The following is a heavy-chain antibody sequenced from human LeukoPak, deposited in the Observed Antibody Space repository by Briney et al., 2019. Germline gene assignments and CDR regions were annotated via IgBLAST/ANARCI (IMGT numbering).Heavy chain of an antibody. Sequence: SETLSLTCTVSGGSISSSSYYWGWIRQPPGKGLEWIGSIYYSGSTYYNPSLKSRVTISVDTSKNQFSLKLSSVTAADTAVYYCARGPDPGDYWGQGTLVTVSS. CDR3: ARGPDPGDY. D-gene: IGHD1-14*01. J-gene: IGHJ4*02. CDR1: GGSISSSSYY. V-gene: IGHV4-39*07. CDR2: IYYSGST.